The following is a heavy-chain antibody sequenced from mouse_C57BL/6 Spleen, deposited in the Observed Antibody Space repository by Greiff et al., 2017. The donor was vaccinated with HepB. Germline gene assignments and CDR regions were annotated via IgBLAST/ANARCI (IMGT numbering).Heavy chain of an antibody. Sequence: QVQLQQSGAELMKPGASVKLSCKATGYTFTGYWIEWVKQRPGHGLEWIGEILPGSGSTNYNEKFKGKATFTADTSSNTAYMQLVSLTTYDSAIYYGAGSLYYDYDVDYFDCWGQGTTLTVSP. CDR1: GYTFTGYW. J-gene: IGHJ2*01. CDR2: ILPGSGST. D-gene: IGHD2-4*01. CDR3: AGSLYYDYDVDYFDC. V-gene: IGHV1-9*01.